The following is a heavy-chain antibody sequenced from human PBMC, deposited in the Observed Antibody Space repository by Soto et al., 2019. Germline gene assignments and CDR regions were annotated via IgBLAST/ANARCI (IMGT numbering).Heavy chain of an antibody. CDR1: VYTFTSYG. D-gene: IGHD3-3*01. V-gene: IGHV1-18*01. Sequence: ASVKDSCKSSVYTFTSYGNSWVRQAPGQGLEWMGWISAYNGNTNYAQKLQGRVTMTTDTSTSTAYMELRSLRSDDTAVYYCARVREIFGVVIGGYFDYWGPGTLVTVSS. CDR3: ARVREIFGVVIGGYFDY. CDR2: ISAYNGNT. J-gene: IGHJ4*02.